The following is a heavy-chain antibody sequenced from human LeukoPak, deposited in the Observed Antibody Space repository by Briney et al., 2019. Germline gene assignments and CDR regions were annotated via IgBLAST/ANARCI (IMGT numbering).Heavy chain of an antibody. V-gene: IGHV3-23*01. CDR3: AKQLGYCSDGSCYFPY. J-gene: IGHJ4*02. CDR1: GFTFNNFA. D-gene: IGHD2-15*01. CDR2: ISGTGSST. Sequence: PGGSLRLSCVASGFTFNNFAMNWVRQGPGEGLEWVSAISGTGSSTYYADSVKGRFTISRDNSKNTLYLQMSSLRADDTAVYYCAKQLGYCSDGSCYFPYWGQGTLVTVSS.